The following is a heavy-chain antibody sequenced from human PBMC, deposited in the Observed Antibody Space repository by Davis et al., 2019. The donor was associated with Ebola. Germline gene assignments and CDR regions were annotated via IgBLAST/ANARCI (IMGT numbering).Heavy chain of an antibody. Sequence: PSETLSLTCSVSGGSISTYYWSWIRQPPGKGLEWIGEINHRGATNYNGSLKSRVSISIDMSKNQFSLRLTSVTAADTAVYYCAKVPAPLGARFDPWGQGTLVTVFS. J-gene: IGHJ5*02. CDR3: AKVPAPLGARFDP. CDR2: INHRGAT. V-gene: IGHV4-34*01. CDR1: GGSISTYY.